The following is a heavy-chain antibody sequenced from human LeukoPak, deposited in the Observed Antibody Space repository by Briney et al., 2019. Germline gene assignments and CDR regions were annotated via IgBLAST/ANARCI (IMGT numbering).Heavy chain of an antibody. V-gene: IGHV4-30-4*01. CDR1: GGSISSGDYY. Sequence: SETLSLTCTVSGGSISSGDYYWSWIRQPPGKGLERIGYIYYSGSTYYDPSLKSRVTMSVDTSKNQFSLRLTSVTAADTAVYYCARARYTGSYSLFDYWGQGTLVTVSS. J-gene: IGHJ4*02. CDR2: IYYSGST. D-gene: IGHD1-26*01. CDR3: ARARYTGSYSLFDY.